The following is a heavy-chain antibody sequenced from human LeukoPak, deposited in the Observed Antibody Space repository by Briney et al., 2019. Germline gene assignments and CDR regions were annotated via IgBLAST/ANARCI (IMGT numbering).Heavy chain of an antibody. D-gene: IGHD5-12*01. CDR2: ISGSGGST. CDR1: GFTFSSYA. CDR3: AKDGHSGYGHIDY. Sequence: GGSLRLSCAASGFTFSSYAMSWVRQAPGKGLEWVSAISGSGGSTYYADSVKGRFTISRDNTKNTLYLQMNSLRAEDTAVYYCAKDGHSGYGHIDYWGQGTLVTVSS. V-gene: IGHV3-23*01. J-gene: IGHJ4*02.